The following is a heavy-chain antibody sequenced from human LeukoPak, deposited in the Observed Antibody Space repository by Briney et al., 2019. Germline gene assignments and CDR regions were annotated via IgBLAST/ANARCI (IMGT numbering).Heavy chain of an antibody. CDR2: INPNSGGT. Sequence: ASVKVSCKASGYMFTGYYMHWVRQAPGQGLEWMGRINPNSGGTNYAQKFQGRVTLTTDTSTSTAYMELRSLRSDDTAVYYCARGAGYCTSTTCPYGDYALFDYWGQGTLVTVSS. J-gene: IGHJ4*02. V-gene: IGHV1-2*06. CDR3: ARGAGYCTSTTCPYGDYALFDY. D-gene: IGHD2-2*01. CDR1: GYMFTGYY.